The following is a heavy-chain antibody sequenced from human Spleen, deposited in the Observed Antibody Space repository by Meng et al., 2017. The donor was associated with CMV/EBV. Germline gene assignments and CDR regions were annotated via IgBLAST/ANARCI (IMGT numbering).Heavy chain of an antibody. D-gene: IGHD2-15*01. CDR1: GFTFSTYT. V-gene: IGHV3-30*04. CDR3: AKDLRIGPGDWFDP. J-gene: IGHJ5*02. Sequence: GGSLRLSCAASGFTFSTYTIHWIRQAPGKGLEWVALFSYDGSNRFYADSVKGRFTISRDISKKTLYLQMDSLRAEDTAVYYCAKDLRIGPGDWFDPWGQGTLVTVSS. CDR2: FSYDGSNR.